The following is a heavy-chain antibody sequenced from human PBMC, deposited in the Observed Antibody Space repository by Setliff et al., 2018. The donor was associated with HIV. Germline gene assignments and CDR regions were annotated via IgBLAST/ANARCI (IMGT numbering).Heavy chain of an antibody. Sequence: PSETLSLTCAVYGESFSGYYWSWIRQPAGKGLEWLGEINHSGRAKYNPSLKSRASISADTSKNQFSLRLTSVTAADTAVYYCAGGPGTTSIDYWAQGTLVTVSS. CDR3: AGGPGTTSIDY. J-gene: IGHJ4*02. D-gene: IGHD1-26*01. CDR2: INHSGRA. CDR1: GESFSGYY. V-gene: IGHV4-34*01.